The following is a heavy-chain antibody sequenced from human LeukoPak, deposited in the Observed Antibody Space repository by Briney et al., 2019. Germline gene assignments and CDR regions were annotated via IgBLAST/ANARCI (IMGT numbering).Heavy chain of an antibody. V-gene: IGHV4-39*02. CDR1: GGSISSSSYY. Sequence: SETLSLTCTVSGGSISSSSYYWGWIRQPPGKGLEWIGSIYYSGSTHYNPSLKSRVTISVDTSKNQFSLKLSSVTAVDTAVYYCAIEVDSIAAAGKPFDYWGQGTLVTVSS. CDR2: IYYSGST. D-gene: IGHD6-13*01. J-gene: IGHJ4*02. CDR3: AIEVDSIAAAGKPFDY.